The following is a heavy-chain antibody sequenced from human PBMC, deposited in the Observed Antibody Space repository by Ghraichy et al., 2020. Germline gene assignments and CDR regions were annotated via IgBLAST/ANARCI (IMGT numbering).Heavy chain of an antibody. Sequence: SCGASGFTFSDYAMNWLRKAPGKGLEWVSSISSSGRNIYYADSVKGRFTISRDNAKNTLFLQLNSLGAEDTAIYYCARARGFTTFGVAYWGQGTLVTVSS. V-gene: IGHV3-21*01. D-gene: IGHD3-3*01. CDR3: ARARGFTTFGVAY. CDR2: ISSSGRNI. CDR1: GFTFSDYA. J-gene: IGHJ4*02.